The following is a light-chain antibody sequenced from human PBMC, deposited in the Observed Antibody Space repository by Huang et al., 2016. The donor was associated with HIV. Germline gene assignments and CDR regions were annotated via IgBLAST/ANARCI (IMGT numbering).Light chain of an antibody. CDR3: MQALQAPT. J-gene: IGKJ5*01. CDR1: RSLLHSNGYNY. Sequence: DIVMTQSPLSLPVTPGEPASISCRSSRSLLHSNGYNYLDWYLQKPGQSPQLLIYLGSNRASGVPDRFSGSRSGTDFTLKISRVESEDVGVYYCMQALQAPTFGQGTRLEIK. V-gene: IGKV2-28*01. CDR2: LGS.